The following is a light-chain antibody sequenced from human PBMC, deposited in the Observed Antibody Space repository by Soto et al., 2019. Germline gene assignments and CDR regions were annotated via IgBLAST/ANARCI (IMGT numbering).Light chain of an antibody. J-gene: IGKJ2*01. CDR3: QRSYSVPLT. CDR2: DES. CDR1: QNILTY. V-gene: IGKV1-39*01. Sequence: DIHMTQSPSSLSASVRDRVTITCRSSQNILTYLNWYQQIPGEVPRFLIYDESNLQDGVPSRFSGRESGTEFTLTISSLQAEDFAIYYCQRSYSVPLTFGQGTKVE.